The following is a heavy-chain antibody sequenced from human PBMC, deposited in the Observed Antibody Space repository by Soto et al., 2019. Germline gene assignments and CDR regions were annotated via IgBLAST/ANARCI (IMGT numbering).Heavy chain of an antibody. CDR2: ISWNSGSI. CDR3: AKAPGGYYDFWSGYPFDY. D-gene: IGHD3-3*01. Sequence: EVQLVESGGGLVQPGRSLRLSCAASGFTFDDYAMHWVRQAPGKGLEWVSGISWNSGSIGYADSVKGRFTISRDNAKNSVYLQMNSLRAEDTALYYCAKAPGGYYDFWSGYPFDYWGQGTLVTVSS. J-gene: IGHJ4*02. CDR1: GFTFDDYA. V-gene: IGHV3-9*01.